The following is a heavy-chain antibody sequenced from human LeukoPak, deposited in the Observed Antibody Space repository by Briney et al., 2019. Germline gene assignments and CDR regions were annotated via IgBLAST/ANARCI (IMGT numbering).Heavy chain of an antibody. D-gene: IGHD1-26*01. CDR1: GYTFTSYD. V-gene: IGHV1-18*01. Sequence: ASVKVSCKASGYTFTSYDINWVRQATGQGLEWMGWISAYNGNTNYAQKLQGRVTMTTDTSTSTAYMELRSLRSDDTAVYYCARFVGATYYFDYWGQGTLVTVSS. J-gene: IGHJ4*02. CDR3: ARFVGATYYFDY. CDR2: ISAYNGNT.